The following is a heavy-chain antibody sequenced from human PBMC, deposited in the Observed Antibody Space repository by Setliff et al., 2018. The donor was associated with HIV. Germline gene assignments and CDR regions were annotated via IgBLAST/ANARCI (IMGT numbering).Heavy chain of an antibody. CDR2: IYPGDSDT. Sequence: SGFDFSDSWIAWVRLKPGKGLEWMGSIYPGDSDTRVSPSFRGQVTISADKSISTAYLQWTSLTASDTAIYYCTKGGGLNFRWHDWFVKIWGQGTLVTVSS. V-gene: IGHV5-51*01. CDR1: GFDFSDSW. J-gene: IGHJ4*03. CDR3: TKGGGLNFRWHDWFVKI. D-gene: IGHD3-9*01.